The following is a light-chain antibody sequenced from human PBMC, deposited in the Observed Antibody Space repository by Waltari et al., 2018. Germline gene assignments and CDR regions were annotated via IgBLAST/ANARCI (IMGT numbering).Light chain of an antibody. CDR1: TSNIGSHT. CDR2: SEN. CDR3: ASWEDRLNSLV. Sequence: QSVLTQPPSASGTPGQRVIISCSGITSNIGSHTVNWYQQLPGTAPTLLIFSENQRPAGVPDRVSGSKSGSSAALAISGVQSEDEADYYCASWEDRLNSLVFGGGTELTVL. J-gene: IGLJ3*02. V-gene: IGLV1-44*01.